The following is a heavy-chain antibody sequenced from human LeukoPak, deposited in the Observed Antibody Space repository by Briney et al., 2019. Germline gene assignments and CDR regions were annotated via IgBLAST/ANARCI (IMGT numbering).Heavy chain of an antibody. Sequence: GGSLRLSCAASGFTFSSYAMNWVRQAPGKGLEWVSGISGSGDTTYYADSEKGRFTISRDNSKNTLYLLLNSLRVEDTAVYYCAKGGPGSGWYYFDYWGQGTLVTVSS. CDR2: ISGSGDTT. CDR1: GFTFSSYA. D-gene: IGHD6-19*01. CDR3: AKGGPGSGWYYFDY. J-gene: IGHJ4*02. V-gene: IGHV3-23*01.